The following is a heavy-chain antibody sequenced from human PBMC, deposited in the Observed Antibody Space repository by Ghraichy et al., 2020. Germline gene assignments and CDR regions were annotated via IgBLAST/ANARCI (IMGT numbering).Heavy chain of an antibody. J-gene: IGHJ4*02. D-gene: IGHD6-19*01. V-gene: IGHV4-4*07. CDR2: IYTSGST. Sequence: SETLSLTCTVSGASISNSYWSWIRQPAGKGLEWIGRIYTSGSTNYNPSLKSRVTMSLDTSKNQFSLKLSSVTAADTAVYYCARQLYSGRTYGALDYWGQGTLVTVSS. CDR1: GASISNSY. CDR3: ARQLYSGRTYGALDY.